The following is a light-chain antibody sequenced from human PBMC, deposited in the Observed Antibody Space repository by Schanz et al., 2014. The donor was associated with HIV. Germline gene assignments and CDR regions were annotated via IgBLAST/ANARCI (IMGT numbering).Light chain of an antibody. CDR1: GSNIGAGYD. CDR3: QSFDRSLSGSV. Sequence: QSVLTQPPSVSGAPGQRVTISCTGSGSNIGAGYDVNWYQQVPGTAPKLLIYGNTNRPSGVPDRFSGSRSGTSASLAITGLQAEDEADYFCQSFDRSLSGSVFGGGTKVTV. J-gene: IGLJ3*02. V-gene: IGLV1-40*01. CDR2: GNT.